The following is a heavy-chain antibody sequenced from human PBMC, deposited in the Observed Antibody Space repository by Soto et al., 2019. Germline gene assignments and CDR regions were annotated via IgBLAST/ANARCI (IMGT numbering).Heavy chain of an antibody. CDR2: IIPIVGTA. CDR3: ARDPDYYDSSGYDY. D-gene: IGHD3-22*01. J-gene: IGHJ4*02. CDR1: GGTFSSYA. Sequence: QVQLVQSGAEVKKPGSSVKVSCKASGGTFSSYAISWVRQAPGQGLEGMGGIIPIVGTANYAQKFQGRVTITADKSTSTAYMALSSLRSEDTAVYYCARDPDYYDSSGYDYWGQGTLVTVSS. V-gene: IGHV1-69*06.